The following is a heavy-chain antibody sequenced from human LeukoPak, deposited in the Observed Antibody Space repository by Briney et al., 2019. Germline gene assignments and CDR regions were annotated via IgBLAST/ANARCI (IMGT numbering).Heavy chain of an antibody. V-gene: IGHV5-51*01. CDR1: GYSFTSYW. D-gene: IGHD3-3*01. J-gene: IGHJ4*02. CDR2: IYPGDSDT. CDR3: ARLPSTTIFGGYYLDY. Sequence: GESLQISCKGSGYSFTSYWIGWVRQMPGKGLEWMGIIYPGDSDTRYSPSFQGQVTISADKSISTAYLQWSSLEASDTAMYYCARLPSTTIFGGYYLDYWGQGTLVTVSS.